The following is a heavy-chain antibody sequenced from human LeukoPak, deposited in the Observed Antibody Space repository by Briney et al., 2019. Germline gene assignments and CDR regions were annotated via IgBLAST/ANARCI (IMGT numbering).Heavy chain of an antibody. CDR2: ISYDGSNK. J-gene: IGHJ4*02. CDR3: ARPFYGSGSYYPDGYFDY. D-gene: IGHD3-10*01. V-gene: IGHV3-30-3*01. CDR1: GFTFSSYA. Sequence: PGGSLRLSCAASGFTFSSYAMHWVRQAPGKGLEWVAVISYDGSNKYYADSVKGRFTISRDNSKNTLYLQMNSLRAEDTAVYYCARPFYGSGSYYPDGYFDYWGQGTLVTVSS.